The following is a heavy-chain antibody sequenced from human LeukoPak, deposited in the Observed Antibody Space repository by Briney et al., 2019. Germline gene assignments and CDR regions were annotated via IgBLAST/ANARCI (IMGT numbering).Heavy chain of an antibody. J-gene: IGHJ4*02. CDR1: GFTFSSYG. D-gene: IGHD1-26*01. V-gene: IGHV3-33*01. CDR2: IWYDGSNK. CDR3: ARGGIGGATPDY. Sequence: PGRSLRLSCAASGFTFSSYGMHWVRQAPGKGLEWVAVIWYDGSNKYYADSVKGRFTMSRDNAKNTLYLQMNSLRAEDTAVYYCARGGIGGATPDYWGQGALVTVSS.